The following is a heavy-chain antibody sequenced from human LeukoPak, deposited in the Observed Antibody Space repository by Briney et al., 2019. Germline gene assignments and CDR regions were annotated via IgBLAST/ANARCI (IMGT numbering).Heavy chain of an antibody. CDR3: SRGEVDGPDFDY. D-gene: IGHD1-26*01. CDR1: GYTFTDYY. CDR2: INPNSVT. J-gene: IGHJ4*02. Sequence: GASVKVSCRASGYTFTDYYIHWVRQAPGQGLEWMGRINPNSVTNYAQKFQGRVTMTRDTSISTAYMELSRLTSDDMVVYYCSRGEVDGPDFDYWGQGTLVTVSS. V-gene: IGHV1-2*05.